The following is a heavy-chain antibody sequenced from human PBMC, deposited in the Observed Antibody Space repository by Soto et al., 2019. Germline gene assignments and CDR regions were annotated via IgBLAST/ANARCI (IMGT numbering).Heavy chain of an antibody. CDR3: ARDHAQYYDFWSGYYTPPSYGMDV. V-gene: IGHV1-18*01. CDR1: GYTFTSYG. D-gene: IGHD3-3*01. Sequence: ASVKVSCKASGYTFTSYGISWVRQAPGQGLEWMGWISAYNGNTNYAQKLQGRVTMTTDTSTSTAYMELRSLRSDDTAVYYCARDHAQYYDFWSGYYTPPSYGMDVWGQGTTVTVSS. J-gene: IGHJ6*02. CDR2: ISAYNGNT.